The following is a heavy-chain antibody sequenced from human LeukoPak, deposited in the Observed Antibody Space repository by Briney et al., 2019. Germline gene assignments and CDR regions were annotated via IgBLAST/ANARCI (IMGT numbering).Heavy chain of an antibody. D-gene: IGHD1-26*01. J-gene: IGHJ4*02. CDR2: INPNSGGT. Sequence: ASVKVSCKASGYTFTGYCMHWVRQAPGQGLEWMGRINPNSGGTNYAQKFQGRVAMTRDTSISTAYMELSRLRSDDTAVYYCARVRNIVGAIDIDYWGQGTLVTVSS. V-gene: IGHV1-2*06. CDR3: ARVRNIVGAIDIDY. CDR1: GYTFTGYC.